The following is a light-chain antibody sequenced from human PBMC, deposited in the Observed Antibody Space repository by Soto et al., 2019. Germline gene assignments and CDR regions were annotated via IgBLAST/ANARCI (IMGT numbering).Light chain of an antibody. Sequence: EIVLTQSPGTLSLSPGERATLSCRAGQRVGTSFLAWYQQKPGQAPRLLIYDASNRATGIPDRFSGSGSGTDFTLTISRLEPEDFAVYYCQQYGSLPPWTFGQGTKVEIK. CDR1: QRVGTSF. J-gene: IGKJ1*01. CDR2: DAS. V-gene: IGKV3-20*01. CDR3: QQYGSLPPWT.